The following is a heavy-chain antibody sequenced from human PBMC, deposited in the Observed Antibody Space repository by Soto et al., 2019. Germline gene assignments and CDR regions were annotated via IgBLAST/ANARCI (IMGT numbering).Heavy chain of an antibody. V-gene: IGHV3-21*01. CDR2: ISSSSSYI. J-gene: IGHJ4*02. D-gene: IGHD6-19*01. CDR1: GFTFSSYS. CDR3: ARDWGSRQWLYFDY. Sequence: GSLRLSCAASGFTFSSYSMNWVRQAPGKGLEWVSSISSSSSYIYYADSVKGRFTISRDNAKNSLYLQMNSLRAEDTAVYYCARDWGSRQWLYFDYWGQGTLVTVSS.